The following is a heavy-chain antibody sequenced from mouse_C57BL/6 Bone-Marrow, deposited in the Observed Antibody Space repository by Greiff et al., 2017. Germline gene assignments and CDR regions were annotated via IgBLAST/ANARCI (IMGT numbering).Heavy chain of an antibody. CDR2: INPKYGTN. Sequence: EVKLQQSGPELVKPGASVKISCKASGYSFTDYNMNWVKQSNGKSLEWIGVINPKYGTNSYNQKFKGMATLTVAQSSSTAYMQRNSLTSEDSAVYYCSRSGVYFYYWGQGTTRTVSS. V-gene: IGHV1-39*01. CDR3: SRSGVYFYY. CDR1: GYSFTDYN. J-gene: IGHJ2*01.